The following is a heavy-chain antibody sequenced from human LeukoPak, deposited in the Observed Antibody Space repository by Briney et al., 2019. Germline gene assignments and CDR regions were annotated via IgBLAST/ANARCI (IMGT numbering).Heavy chain of an antibody. CDR2: INPNSGGT. CDR1: GYTFTGYY. CDR3: ARGRRTGTAFLDY. Sequence: ASVKVSCKASGYTFTGYYMHWVRQAPGQGLEWMGWINPNSGGTNYAQKFQGMVTMTRDTSISTAYMELSRLRSDDTAVYYCARGRRTGTAFLDYWGQGTLVTVSS. D-gene: IGHD1-1*01. V-gene: IGHV1-2*02. J-gene: IGHJ4*02.